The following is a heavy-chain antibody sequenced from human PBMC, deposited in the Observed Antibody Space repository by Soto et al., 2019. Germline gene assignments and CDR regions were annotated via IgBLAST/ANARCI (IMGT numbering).Heavy chain of an antibody. D-gene: IGHD6-19*01. CDR3: ARFQYSSGWYRFDFDY. CDR2: ISSSSSYI. J-gene: IGHJ4*02. CDR1: GFTFSSYS. Sequence: GGSLRLSCAASGFTFSSYSMNWVRQAPGKGLEWVSSISSSSSYIYYADSVKGRFTISRDNAKNSLYLQMNSLRAEDTAVYYCARFQYSSGWYRFDFDYWGQGTLVTVSS. V-gene: IGHV3-21*01.